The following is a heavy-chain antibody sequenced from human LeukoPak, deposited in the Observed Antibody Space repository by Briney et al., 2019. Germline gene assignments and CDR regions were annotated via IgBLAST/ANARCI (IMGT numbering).Heavy chain of an antibody. CDR3: AKSSTLWFGELWNWFDP. CDR1: GFTFRTYA. CDR2: ISDDGSNK. J-gene: IGHJ5*02. D-gene: IGHD3-10*01. V-gene: IGHV3-30*18. Sequence: GGSLRLSCAASGFTFRTYAMNWVRQAPGKGLEWVAVISDDGSNKYYADSVKGRFTISRDNSKNTLYLQMNSLRAEDTAVYYCAKSSTLWFGELWNWFDPWGQGTLVTVSS.